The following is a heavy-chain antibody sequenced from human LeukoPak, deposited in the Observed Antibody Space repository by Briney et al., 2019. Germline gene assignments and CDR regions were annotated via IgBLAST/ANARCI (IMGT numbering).Heavy chain of an antibody. J-gene: IGHJ4*02. CDR3: ARVTGYMIEDYFDY. CDR1: GGSISSSVYY. CDR2: MHYSGST. Sequence: SETLSLTCSVSGGSISSSVYYWGWIRQPPGKGLEWIGSMHYSGSTYYNPSVKSRVTISVDTSKNQFSLKLSSVTAADTAVYYCARVTGYMIEDYFDYWGQGTLVTVSS. V-gene: IGHV4-39*07. D-gene: IGHD3-22*01.